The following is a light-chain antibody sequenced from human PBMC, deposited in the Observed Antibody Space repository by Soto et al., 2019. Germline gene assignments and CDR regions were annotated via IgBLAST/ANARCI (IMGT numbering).Light chain of an antibody. CDR3: QHYGGSIT. CDR1: QSVSSSY. J-gene: IGKJ5*01. V-gene: IGKV3-20*01. Sequence: EIVLTQSPGTLSLSLGETATLSCRASQSVSSSYLAWYQHKPGQAPRLLIYGASRRATGIPDRFSGSGSGTDFTLTISSLDPEDFAVYYCQHYGGSITFGQGTRLEI. CDR2: GAS.